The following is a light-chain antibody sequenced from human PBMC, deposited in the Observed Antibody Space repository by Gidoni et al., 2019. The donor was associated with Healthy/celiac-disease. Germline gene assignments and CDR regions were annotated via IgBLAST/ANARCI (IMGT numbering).Light chain of an antibody. J-gene: IGLJ3*02. CDR2: ELS. V-gene: IGLV2-14*01. CDR1: SRDVGGYNY. CDR3: SSYTSSSGV. Sequence: QAALTQPASVSESPGPSITISCTGTSRDVGGYNYVSWYQQHPGKAPNLMIYELSNRPSGVSNRFSGSKSGNTASLTSSGLQAEDDADYYCSSYTSSSGVFGGGTKLTVL.